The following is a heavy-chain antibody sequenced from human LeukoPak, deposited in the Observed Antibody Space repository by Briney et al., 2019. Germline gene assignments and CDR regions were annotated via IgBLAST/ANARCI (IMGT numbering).Heavy chain of an antibody. D-gene: IGHD4-17*01. J-gene: IGHJ4*02. CDR1: GFTFSSYA. CDR2: ISGSGGST. Sequence: GGSLRLSCAASGFTFSSYAMSWVRQAPGKGPERVSAISGSGGSTDYADSVKGRVTISRDNSKNPLYLQMNSLRAEDTAVYYCAKMSRVYGDYEDYWGQGTLVTVSS. V-gene: IGHV3-23*01. CDR3: AKMSRVYGDYEDY.